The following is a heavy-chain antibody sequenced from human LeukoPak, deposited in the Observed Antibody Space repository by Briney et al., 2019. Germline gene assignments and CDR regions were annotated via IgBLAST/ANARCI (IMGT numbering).Heavy chain of an antibody. Sequence: WIRQRPGKGLEWVAVISYDGSNKYYADSVKGRFTISRDNSKNTLYLQMNSLRAEDTAVYYCARRAGAYSHPYDYWAREPWSPSP. J-gene: IGHJ4*02. CDR2: ISYDGSNK. V-gene: IGHV3-30*14. CDR3: ARRAGAYSHPYDY. D-gene: IGHD4/OR15-4a*01.